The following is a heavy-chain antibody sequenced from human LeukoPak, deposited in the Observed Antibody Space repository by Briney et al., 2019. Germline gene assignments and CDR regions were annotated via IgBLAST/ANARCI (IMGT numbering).Heavy chain of an antibody. V-gene: IGHV3-7*03. Sequence: GGSLRLSCAASGFTFSDYAMNWVRQAPGKGLEWVASIKRDGSEKNYADSVKGRFTISRDDTKNSVFLQMDSLRAEDTAVYYCARLRGYSYGYLDYWGQGTLVTVSS. CDR3: ARLRGYSYGYLDY. CDR1: GFTFSDYA. D-gene: IGHD5-18*01. CDR2: IKRDGSEK. J-gene: IGHJ4*02.